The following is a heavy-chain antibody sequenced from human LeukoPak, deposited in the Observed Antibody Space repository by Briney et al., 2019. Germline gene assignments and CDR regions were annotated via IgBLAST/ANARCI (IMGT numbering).Heavy chain of an antibody. J-gene: IGHJ4*02. CDR1: GFTFGTYS. CDR2: ISSAGTII. CDR3: AKEHRWLVDY. D-gene: IGHD6-19*01. V-gene: IGHV3-30-3*01. Sequence: GGSLRLSCAASGFTFGTYSMHWVRQAPGKGLEWVAIISSAGTIINYADSVRGRFSISRDNSRNTLYLQMDSLRIEDTAVYYCAKEHRWLVDYWGQGTLVTVSS.